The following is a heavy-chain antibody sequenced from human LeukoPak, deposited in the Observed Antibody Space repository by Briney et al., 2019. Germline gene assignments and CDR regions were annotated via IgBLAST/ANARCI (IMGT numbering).Heavy chain of an antibody. V-gene: IGHV1-2*04. Sequence: ASVKVSCKASGYTFTGYYMHWVRQAPGQGLEWMGWINPNSGGTNYAQKFQGWVTMTRDTSISTAYMELSRLRSDDTAVYYCARSPTWIQLWFDYWGQGTLVTVCS. D-gene: IGHD5-18*01. CDR3: ARSPTWIQLWFDY. CDR2: INPNSGGT. CDR1: GYTFTGYY. J-gene: IGHJ4*02.